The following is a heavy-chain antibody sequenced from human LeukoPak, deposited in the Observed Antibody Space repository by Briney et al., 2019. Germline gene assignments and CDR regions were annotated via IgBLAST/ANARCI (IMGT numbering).Heavy chain of an antibody. D-gene: IGHD3-16*01. CDR1: GYTFTHYA. V-gene: IGHV1-3*04. CDR2: INTGNGNT. J-gene: IGHJ4*02. CDR3: ATRSASSYGGVFDF. Sequence: ASVKVSCKASGYTFTHYAMHWVRQAPGQSLEWMGWINTGNGNTKYSQKFQGRVTLTRDTSANTAYMEVTSLRSEDTAVYYCATRSASSYGGVFDFWGRGSLVIVSS.